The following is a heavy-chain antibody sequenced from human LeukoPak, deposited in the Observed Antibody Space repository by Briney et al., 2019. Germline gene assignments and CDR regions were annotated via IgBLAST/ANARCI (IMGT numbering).Heavy chain of an antibody. Sequence: PGGSLRLSCAASGFTFSSYAMHWVRQAPGKGLEWVAVISYDGSNKYYADSVKGRFTISRDNSKDTLYLQMNSLRGEDTAIYYCAKNHGVGGSYFSFPELGYFQHWGQGTLVTVSS. D-gene: IGHD1-26*01. CDR3: AKNHGVGGSYFSFPELGYFQH. CDR2: ISYDGSNK. J-gene: IGHJ1*01. CDR1: GFTFSSYA. V-gene: IGHV3-30-3*02.